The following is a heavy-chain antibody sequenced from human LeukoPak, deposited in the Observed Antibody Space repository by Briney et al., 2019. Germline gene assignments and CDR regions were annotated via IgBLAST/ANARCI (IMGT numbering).Heavy chain of an antibody. V-gene: IGHV4-59*01. J-gene: IGHJ4*02. D-gene: IGHD6-19*01. CDR2: IYYSGST. Sequence: SETLSLTCTVSGGSISSYYWSWIRQPPGKGLEWIGYIYYSGSTNYNPSLKSRVTISVDTSKNQFSLKLSSVTAVDTAVYYCARGGARGWTEDYWGQGTLVTVSS. CDR1: GGSISSYY. CDR3: ARGGARGWTEDY.